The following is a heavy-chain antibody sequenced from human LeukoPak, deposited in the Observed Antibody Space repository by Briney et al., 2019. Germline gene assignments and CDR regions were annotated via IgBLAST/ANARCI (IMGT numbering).Heavy chain of an antibody. CDR3: ARGGIVGMTTVYYYYYMDV. V-gene: IGHV1-18*01. Sequence: ASVKVSCKASGYTFTSYGISWVRQAPGQGLEWMGWISAYNGNTNYAQKLQGRVTMTTDTSTSTAYMELRSLRSDDTAMYYCARGGIVGMTTVYYYYYMDVWGKGTTVTVSS. J-gene: IGHJ6*03. CDR2: ISAYNGNT. D-gene: IGHD4-11*01. CDR1: GYTFTSYG.